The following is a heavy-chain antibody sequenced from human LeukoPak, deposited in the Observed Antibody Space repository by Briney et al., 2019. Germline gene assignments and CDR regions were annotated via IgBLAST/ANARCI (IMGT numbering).Heavy chain of an antibody. CDR3: ARSRSGYDPVFAF. CDR1: GFTFSSYG. J-gene: IGHJ4*02. D-gene: IGHD5-12*01. CDR2: MSASGVAL. V-gene: IGHV3-48*03. Sequence: GGSLRLSRAVSGFTFSSYGMTWVRQAPGRGLEWVAYMSASGVALYSADSVQARFTISRDNARNSLFLRMSSLTVEDTAVYYCARSRSGYDPVFAFWGQGTLVTVSS.